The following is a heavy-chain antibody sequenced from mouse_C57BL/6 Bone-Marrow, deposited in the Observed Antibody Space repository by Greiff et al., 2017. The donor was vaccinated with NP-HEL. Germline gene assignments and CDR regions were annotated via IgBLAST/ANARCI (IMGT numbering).Heavy chain of an antibody. Sequence: EVHLVESGEGLVKPGGSLKLSCAASGFTFSSYAMSWVRQTPEKRLEWVAYISSGGDYIYYADTVKGRLTISRDNARNTLYLQMSSLKSEDTAMYYCTREGGDAYFDYWGQGTTLTVSS. V-gene: IGHV5-9-1*02. CDR3: TREGGDAYFDY. J-gene: IGHJ2*01. CDR1: GFTFSSYA. D-gene: IGHD3-3*01. CDR2: ISSGGDYI.